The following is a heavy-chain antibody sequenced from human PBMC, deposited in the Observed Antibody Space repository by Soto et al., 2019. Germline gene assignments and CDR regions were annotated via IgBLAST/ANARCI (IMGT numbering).Heavy chain of an antibody. CDR3: ARGNPGYSYGYDSPNFDY. Sequence: SETLSLTCTVSGGSISSYYWSWTRQPPGKGLEWIGYIYYSGSTNYNPSLKSRVTISVDTSKNQFSLKLSSVTAADTAVYYCARGNPGYSYGYDSPNFDYWGQGTLVTVSS. J-gene: IGHJ4*02. V-gene: IGHV4-59*01. CDR2: IYYSGST. CDR1: GGSISSYY. D-gene: IGHD5-18*01.